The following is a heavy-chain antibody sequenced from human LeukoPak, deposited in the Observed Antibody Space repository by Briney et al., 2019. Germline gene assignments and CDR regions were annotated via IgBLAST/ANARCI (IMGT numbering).Heavy chain of an antibody. CDR2: IYYRGST. CDR1: GGSISSSSYY. Sequence: SETLSLTCTVSGGSISSSSYYWGWIRQPPGKGLEWIGSIYYRGSTYYNPSLKSRVTISVDTSKNQFSLKLSSVTAADTAVYYCARGRNGGNPVGYWGQGTLVTVSS. CDR3: ARGRNGGNPVGY. V-gene: IGHV4-39*07. J-gene: IGHJ4*02. D-gene: IGHD4-23*01.